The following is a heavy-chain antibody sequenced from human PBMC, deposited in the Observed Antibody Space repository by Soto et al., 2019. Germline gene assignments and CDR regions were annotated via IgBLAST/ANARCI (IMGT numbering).Heavy chain of an antibody. J-gene: IGHJ5*02. CDR1: GGSISSYY. Sequence: SETLSLTXTVSGGSISSYYWSWIRQPPGKGLGWIGHIYYSGSTNYNPSLKSRVTISVDTSKNQFSLKLSSVTAADTAVYYCARVVGYCSGGSCYRWFDPWGQGTLVTVSS. CDR3: ARVVGYCSGGSCYRWFDP. V-gene: IGHV4-59*01. D-gene: IGHD2-15*01. CDR2: IYYSGST.